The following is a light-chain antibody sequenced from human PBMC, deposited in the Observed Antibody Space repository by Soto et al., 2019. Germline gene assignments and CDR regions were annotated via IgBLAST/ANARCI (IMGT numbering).Light chain of an antibody. CDR2: VAS. CDR3: QKYTRAPFS. CDR1: QGIDTY. J-gene: IGKJ3*01. Sequence: DIQMTQSPSSLSASVGDRVTITCRASQGIDTYLAWYQQKPGPVPKLLIYVASTLQSGVPSRFSGSGSGTDFTLTISILQPEDVATYFCQKYTRAPFSFGPGTKVDIK. V-gene: IGKV1-27*01.